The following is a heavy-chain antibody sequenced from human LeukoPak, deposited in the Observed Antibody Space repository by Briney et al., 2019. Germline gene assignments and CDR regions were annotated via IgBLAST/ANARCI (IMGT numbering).Heavy chain of an antibody. CDR1: GFTFSSYW. J-gene: IGHJ4*02. CDR2: IKQDESEK. CDR3: ANEIRPNDY. D-gene: IGHD4-17*01. V-gene: IGHV3-7*03. Sequence: GGSLRLSCAASGFTFSSYWLTWVRQAPGKGLEWVANIKQDESEKSYVDSVKGRFTIFRDNAKNSLYLQMSSLRAEDTAVYYCANEIRPNDYWGQGTQVTVSS.